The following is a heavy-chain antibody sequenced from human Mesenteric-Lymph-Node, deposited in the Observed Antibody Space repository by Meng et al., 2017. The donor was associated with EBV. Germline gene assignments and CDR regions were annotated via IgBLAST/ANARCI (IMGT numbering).Heavy chain of an antibody. D-gene: IGHD3-22*01. CDR3: AREGGYYYNYDY. V-gene: IGHV1-18*01. CDR2: ISAYNGDT. CDR1: GYSFSNYG. J-gene: IGHJ4*02. Sequence: QVQRVQSGAEGKKPGASVRVSCKPSGYSFSNYGITWVRLAPGQGLEWMGLISAYNGDTNYAQNFQGRVTMTTDTSTGTAYMELGSLRSDDTAVYYCAREGGYYYNYDYWGQGTLVTVSS.